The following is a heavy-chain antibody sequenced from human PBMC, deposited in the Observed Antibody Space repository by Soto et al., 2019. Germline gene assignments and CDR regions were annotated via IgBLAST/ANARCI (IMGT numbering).Heavy chain of an antibody. CDR1: GFTFSSYA. CDR3: AKRKLPGIAVAGSFDY. V-gene: IGHV3-23*01. Sequence: GGSLRLSCAASGFTFSSYAMSWVRQAPGKGLEWVSAISGSGGSTYYADSVKGRFTISRDNSKNTLYLQMNSLRAEDTAVYYCAKRKLPGIAVAGSFDYWGQGTLVTVSS. D-gene: IGHD6-19*01. CDR2: ISGSGGST. J-gene: IGHJ4*02.